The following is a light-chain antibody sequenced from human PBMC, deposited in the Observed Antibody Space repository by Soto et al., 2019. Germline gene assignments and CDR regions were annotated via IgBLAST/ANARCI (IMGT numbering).Light chain of an antibody. CDR3: QQFDNVPLT. CDR2: DAS. J-gene: IGKJ4*01. V-gene: IGKV1-33*01. CDR1: RDITDY. Sequence: DTQMTQSPSSLSASVGDRATITCQASRDITDYLNWYQQKPGKAPKLLIYDASNLETGVPSRFSGSGSGTDFTLTITSLQPEDIATYYCQQFDNVPLTFGGGTKVDIK.